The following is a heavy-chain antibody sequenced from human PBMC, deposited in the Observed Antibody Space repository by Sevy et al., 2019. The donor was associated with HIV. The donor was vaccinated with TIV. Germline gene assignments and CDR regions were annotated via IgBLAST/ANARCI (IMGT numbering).Heavy chain of an antibody. V-gene: IGHV3-48*03. CDR1: GFTFSSYE. CDR3: ARVGFGDSSSWSHYYYYGMDV. Sequence: GGSLRLSCAASGFTFSSYEMNWVRQAPGKGLEWVSYISSSGSTIYYADSVKGRFTISRDNAKNSLYLQMNSLRAEDTAVYYCARVGFGDSSSWSHYYYYGMDVWGQGTTVTVSS. CDR2: ISSSGSTI. J-gene: IGHJ6*02. D-gene: IGHD6-13*01.